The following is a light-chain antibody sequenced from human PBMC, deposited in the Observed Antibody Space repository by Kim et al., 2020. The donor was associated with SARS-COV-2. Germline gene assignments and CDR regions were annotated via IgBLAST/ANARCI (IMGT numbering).Light chain of an antibody. J-gene: IGKJ1*01. CDR2: DAS. Sequence: DIQMTQSPSSLSASIGDRVTITCQASQDISNYLNWYHHKPGKAPKLLIYDASNLETGVPSRFSGSGSGTDFTFTISSLQPEDVATYYCQQYDNLPWTFGQGTKVDNK. V-gene: IGKV1-33*01. CDR3: QQYDNLPWT. CDR1: QDISNY.